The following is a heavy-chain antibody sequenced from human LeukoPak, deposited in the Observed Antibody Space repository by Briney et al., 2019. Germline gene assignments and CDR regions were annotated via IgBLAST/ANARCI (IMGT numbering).Heavy chain of an antibody. CDR3: SKSPVGNVLDS. J-gene: IGHJ5*01. Sequence: GGSLRLSCAVSGFTFSDHHMDWVRQAPGKGLEWVGRIRNKANSYTTEYAASVKGRFTVSRDDSKNSLYLQLNSLKTEDTAVYCWSKSPVGNVLDSWGQGTLVTVSS. CDR1: GFTFSDHH. V-gene: IGHV3-72*01. CDR2: IRNKANSYTT. D-gene: IGHD2-8*01.